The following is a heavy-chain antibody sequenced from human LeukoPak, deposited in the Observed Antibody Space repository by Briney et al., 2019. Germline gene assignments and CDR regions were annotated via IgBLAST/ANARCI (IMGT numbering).Heavy chain of an antibody. Sequence: PGGSLRLSCAASGFTFSSYWMHWVRQAPGKGLVWVSRINSDGSSTSYADSVKGRFTISRDNAKNTLYLQMNSLRAEDTAMYYCARDTVHSSGAHDYWGQGTLVTVSS. CDR3: ARDTVHSSGAHDY. V-gene: IGHV3-74*01. CDR2: INSDGSST. J-gene: IGHJ4*02. CDR1: GFTFSSYW. D-gene: IGHD6-19*01.